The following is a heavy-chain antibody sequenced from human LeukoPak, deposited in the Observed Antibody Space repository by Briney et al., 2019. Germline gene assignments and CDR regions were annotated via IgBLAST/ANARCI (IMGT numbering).Heavy chain of an antibody. D-gene: IGHD7-27*01. V-gene: IGHV3-23*01. CDR2: ISGSGGST. CDR3: AKVSWVLFDAFDT. J-gene: IGHJ3*02. Sequence: PGGSLRLSCAASGFTFSTYGMSWVRQAPGKGLEWVSAISGSGGSTYYADSVKGRFTISRDNSKNTLYLQMNSLRAEDTAVYYCAKVSWVLFDAFDTWGQGTMVTVSS. CDR1: GFTFSTYG.